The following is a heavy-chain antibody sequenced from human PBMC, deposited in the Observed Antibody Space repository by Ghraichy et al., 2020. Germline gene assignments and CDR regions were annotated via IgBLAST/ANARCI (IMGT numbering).Heavy chain of an antibody. J-gene: IGHJ4*02. CDR1: GFSLNTPGVS. D-gene: IGHD3/OR15-3a*01. CDR3: AHSPSGLDPPHRIGPPIFDS. CDR2: VYWDDDK. Sequence: SGPTLVKPTQTLTLTCTFSGFSLNTPGVSVGWIRQPPGKALEWLTLVYWDDDKRYSPSLRRRLTIKKDTFKNQVVLLMTDMDPVDTGTYYCAHSPSGLDPPHRIGPPIFDSWGQGTLVTVSS. V-gene: IGHV2-5*02.